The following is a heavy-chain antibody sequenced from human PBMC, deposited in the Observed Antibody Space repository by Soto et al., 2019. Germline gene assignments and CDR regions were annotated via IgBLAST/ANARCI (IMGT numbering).Heavy chain of an antibody. V-gene: IGHV4-39*01. J-gene: IGHJ4*01. CDR3: AKTVSTIAAGDY. CDR2: IYYSGSA. CDR1: GVSFSTSSYY. D-gene: IGHD2-21*01. Sequence: SDTLSLTCIVSGVSFSTSSYYWIWIRQPPGKGLEWIGSIYYSGSAYYNPSLKSRVTISADTPKNQFSLQLSSVTAADTTVFKSAKTVSTIAAGDYWGNGILVTVSS.